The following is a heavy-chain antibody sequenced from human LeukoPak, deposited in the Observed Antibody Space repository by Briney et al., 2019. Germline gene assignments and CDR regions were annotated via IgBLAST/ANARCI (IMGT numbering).Heavy chain of an antibody. V-gene: IGHV1-69*01. J-gene: IGHJ6*02. CDR2: IIPIFGTA. Sequence: SSVKVSCKASGGTFSSYAISWVRQAPGQGLEWMGGIIPIFGTANYAQKFQGRVTIAADESTSTAYMELSSLRSEDTAVYYCARVEGTLAVADHYYYYYGMDVWGQGTTVTVSS. CDR3: ARVEGTLAVADHYYYYYGMDV. CDR1: GGTFSSYA. D-gene: IGHD6-19*01.